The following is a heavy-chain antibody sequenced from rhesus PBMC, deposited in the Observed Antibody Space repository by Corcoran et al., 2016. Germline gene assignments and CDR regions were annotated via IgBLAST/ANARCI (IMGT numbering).Heavy chain of an antibody. CDR2: ISSGGDST. V-gene: IGHV3S5*01. D-gene: IGHD3-34*01. J-gene: IGHJ4*01. CDR3: AKDWGY. CDR1: GFTFSSFG. Sequence: EVQLVETGGGLVQPGGSLKLSCAASGFTFSSFGIRWVRQAPGEGLEWVSAISSGGDSTFYADSVKGRFTISRDNSKNTLSLQMNSLRAEDTAVYYCAKDWGYWGQGVLVTVSS.